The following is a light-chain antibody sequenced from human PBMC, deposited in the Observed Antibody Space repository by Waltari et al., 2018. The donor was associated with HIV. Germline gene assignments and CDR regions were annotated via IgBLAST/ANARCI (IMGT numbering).Light chain of an antibody. CDR1: QTIRSN. J-gene: IGKJ5*01. CDR3: QQYNNWPPIT. CDR2: DAA. V-gene: IGKV3-15*01. Sequence: EILMTQSPATLSVSPGERATLSCRASQTIRSNLAWYQQKPGQAPRLLVYDAATRATGIPARFSGSGSGTEFTLTITSLQSEDFAVYYWQQYNNWPPITFGQGTRLEIK.